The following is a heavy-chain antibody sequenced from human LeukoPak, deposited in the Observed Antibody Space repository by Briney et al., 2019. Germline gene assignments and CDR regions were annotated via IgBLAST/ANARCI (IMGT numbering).Heavy chain of an antibody. Sequence: ASVKVSCKASGYTFTGYYMHWVRQAPGQGLEWMGIINPSGGSTSYAQKFQGRVTMTRDMSTSTVYMELSSLRSEDTAVYYCARDQGIVVVTAIFDYWGQGTLVTVSS. J-gene: IGHJ4*02. V-gene: IGHV1-46*01. CDR2: INPSGGST. CDR1: GYTFTGYY. CDR3: ARDQGIVVVTAIFDY. D-gene: IGHD2-21*02.